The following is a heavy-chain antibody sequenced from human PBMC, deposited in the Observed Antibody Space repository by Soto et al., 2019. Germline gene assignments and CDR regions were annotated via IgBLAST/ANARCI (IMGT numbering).Heavy chain of an antibody. Sequence: ASVKVSCKASGGTFSSYAISWVRQAPGQGLEWMGGIIPIFGTANYAQKFQGRVTITADKSTSTAYMELSSLRSEDTAVYYCARGRGYCSSTSCLNWFDPWGQGALVTVSS. CDR3: ARGRGYCSSTSCLNWFDP. CDR2: IIPIFGTA. CDR1: GGTFSSYA. V-gene: IGHV1-69*06. J-gene: IGHJ5*02. D-gene: IGHD2-2*01.